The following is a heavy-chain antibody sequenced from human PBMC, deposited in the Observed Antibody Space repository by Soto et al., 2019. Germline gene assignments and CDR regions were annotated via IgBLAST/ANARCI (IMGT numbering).Heavy chain of an antibody. V-gene: IGHV4-59*01. J-gene: IGHJ6*03. CDR2: IYYSGST. D-gene: IGHD3-3*01. CDR1: GGSISSYY. Sequence: PSETLSLTCTVSGGSISSYYWSWIRQPPGKGLEWIGYIYYSGSTNYNPSLKSRVTISVDTSKNQFSLKLSSVTAADTAVYYCARVRDFWSGYYTRTWGSRVYYYLDVWGKGTTVTSP. CDR3: ARVRDFWSGYYTRTWGSRVYYYLDV.